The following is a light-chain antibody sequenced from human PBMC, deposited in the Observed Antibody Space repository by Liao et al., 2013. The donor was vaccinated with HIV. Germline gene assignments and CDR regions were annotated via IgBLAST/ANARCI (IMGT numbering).Light chain of an antibody. CDR1: QLGDKY. J-gene: IGLJ2*01. Sequence: SYELTQAPSVSVSPGQTARITCSGDQLGDKYVSWYQQKPGQSPVVVISQDIERPPGIPERFSGSNSGNTATLTIRGTQAMDEADYYCQAWDSSTVVFGGGTKLTVL. V-gene: IGLV3-1*01. CDR3: QAWDSSTVV. CDR2: QDI.